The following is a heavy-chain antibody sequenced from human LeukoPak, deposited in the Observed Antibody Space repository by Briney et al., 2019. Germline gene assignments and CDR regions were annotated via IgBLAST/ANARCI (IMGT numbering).Heavy chain of an antibody. J-gene: IGHJ4*02. V-gene: IGHV4-61*02. CDR3: ARASWFGESTTDY. Sequence: KPSQTLSLTCTVSGGSISSGSYYWSWIRQPAGKGLEWIGRIYTSGSTNYNPFLKSRVTISVDTSKNQFSLKLSSVTAADTAVYYCARASWFGESTTDYWGQGTLVTVSS. CDR2: IYTSGST. CDR1: GGSISSGSYY. D-gene: IGHD3-10*01.